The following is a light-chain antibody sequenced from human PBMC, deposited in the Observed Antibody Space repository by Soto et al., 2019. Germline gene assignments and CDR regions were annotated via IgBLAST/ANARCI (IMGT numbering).Light chain of an antibody. CDR3: LQDYAYPLT. CDR2: SAF. V-gene: IGKV1-6*01. J-gene: IGKJ4*01. CDR1: QGITND. Sequence: AIQMTQSPSSLSACVGDRVTITCRASQGITNDLGWYQQKPGKAPKLLICSAFTLHSGVPSRFSGSGSGTEFTLTISSLQPEDFATYYCLQDYAYPLTFGGGTKVEIE.